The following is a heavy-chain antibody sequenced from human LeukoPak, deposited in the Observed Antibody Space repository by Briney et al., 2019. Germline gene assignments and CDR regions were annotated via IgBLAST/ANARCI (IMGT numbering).Heavy chain of an antibody. Sequence: SETLSLTCPVSGGSISSSSYYWGWIRQPPGKGLEWIGSTYYSGSTYYNPSLKSRVTISVVTSKNQFSLKLSSVTAADTAVYYCARWEQWLEYYFDYWGQGTLVTVSS. D-gene: IGHD6-19*01. V-gene: IGHV4-39*07. CDR2: TYYSGST. CDR3: ARWEQWLEYYFDY. CDR1: GGSISSSSYY. J-gene: IGHJ4*02.